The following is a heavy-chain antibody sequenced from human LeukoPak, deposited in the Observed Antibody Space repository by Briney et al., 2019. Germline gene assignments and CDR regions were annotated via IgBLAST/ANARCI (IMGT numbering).Heavy chain of an antibody. Sequence: GGSLRLSCAASGFTFSNAWMSWVRQAPGKGLEWVGRIKSKTDGGTTDYAAPVKGRFTISRDNAKNTLYLQMNSLRAEDTAVYYCARDGTRSSWVAYNWFDTWGQGTLVTVSS. CDR2: IKSKTDGGTT. CDR1: GFTFSNAW. CDR3: ARDGTRSSWVAYNWFDT. J-gene: IGHJ5*02. D-gene: IGHD6-13*01. V-gene: IGHV3-15*05.